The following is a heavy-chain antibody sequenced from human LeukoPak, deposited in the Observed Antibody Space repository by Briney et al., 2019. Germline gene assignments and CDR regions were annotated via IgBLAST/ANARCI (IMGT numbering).Heavy chain of an antibody. CDR3: ARVSPVPAAIRGYFDY. Sequence: SETLSLTCAVSGYSISSGYYWGWIRQPPGKGLEWIGYIYYSGSTNYNPSLKSRVTISVDPSKNQFSLKLSSVTAADTAVYYCARVSPVPAAIRGYFDYWGQGTLVTVSS. V-gene: IGHV4-61*01. CDR1: GYSISSGYY. D-gene: IGHD2-2*01. J-gene: IGHJ4*02. CDR2: IYYSGST.